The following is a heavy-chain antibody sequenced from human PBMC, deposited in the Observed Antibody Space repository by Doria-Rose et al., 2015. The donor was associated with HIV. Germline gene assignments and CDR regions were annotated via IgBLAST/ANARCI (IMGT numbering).Heavy chain of an antibody. CDR1: GVSLSSPGMG. J-gene: IGHJ4*02. V-gene: IGHV2-26*01. Sequence: QVTLKESGPVLVKPAETLTLTCTVSGVSLSSPGMGVSWIRQPPGKALEWLANIFSDDDRSYKSSPTSRLTIARGTSKSQVVLTMTDMDPVDTATYYCARIKSSRWYHKYYFDFWGQGTLVIVSA. CDR2: IFSDDDR. D-gene: IGHD6-13*01. CDR3: ARIKSSRWYHKYYFDF.